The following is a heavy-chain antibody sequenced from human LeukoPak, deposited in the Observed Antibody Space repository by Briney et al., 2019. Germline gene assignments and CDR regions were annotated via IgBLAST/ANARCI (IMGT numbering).Heavy chain of an antibody. V-gene: IGHV1-69*01. CDR2: IIPVFGTA. CDR3: ARGVRAYYDFWSGYYYYFDY. CDR1: GGTFSSYA. Sequence: SVKVSCKASGGTFSSYAISWVRQAPGQGLEWMGGIIPVFGTANYAQKFQGRVTITADESTSTAYMELSSLRSEDTAVYYCARGVRAYYDFWSGYYYYFDYWGQGTLVTVSS. J-gene: IGHJ4*02. D-gene: IGHD3-3*01.